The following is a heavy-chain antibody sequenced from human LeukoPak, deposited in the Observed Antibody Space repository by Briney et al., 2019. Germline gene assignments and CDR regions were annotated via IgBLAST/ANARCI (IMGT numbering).Heavy chain of an antibody. V-gene: IGHV4-59*01. Sequence: SETLSLTCTVSGGSISSYYWSWIRQPPGKGLEWIGYIYYSGSTNYNPSLKSRVTISVDTSKNQFSLKLSSVTAADTTVYYCARGYYDFWSGYFDYWGQGTLVTVSS. D-gene: IGHD3-3*01. CDR1: GGSISSYY. CDR3: ARGYYDFWSGYFDY. CDR2: IYYSGST. J-gene: IGHJ4*02.